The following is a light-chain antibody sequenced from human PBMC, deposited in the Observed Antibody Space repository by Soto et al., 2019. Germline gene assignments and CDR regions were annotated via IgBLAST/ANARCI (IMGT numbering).Light chain of an antibody. J-gene: IGLJ1*01. CDR1: SSDVGGYGY. V-gene: IGLV2-14*01. Sequence: QSVLTQPASVSGSPEQSITVSCTGTSSDVGGYGYVSWYQQHPGKAPKLMIYEVSNRPSGVSNHFSGSKSGNTASLTISGLQAEDEADYYCSSYTSSSTYIFGTGTKVTVL. CDR2: EVS. CDR3: SSYTSSSTYI.